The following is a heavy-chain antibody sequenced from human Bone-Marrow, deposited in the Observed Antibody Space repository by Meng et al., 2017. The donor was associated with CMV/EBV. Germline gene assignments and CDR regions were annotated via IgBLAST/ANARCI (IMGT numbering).Heavy chain of an antibody. J-gene: IGHJ6*02. Sequence: ASVKDSCKTSGDTSTDDYMHWVRQAPGQGLEWMGWINVNSGDTKFAQRFQDRVTITRDTSICTAYMELTRLTSDDTAVYYCASDPSIAALLYNGMDVWGQGNTVPVSS. CDR3: ASDPSIAALLYNGMDV. CDR1: GDTSTDDY. CDR2: INVNSGDT. V-gene: IGHV1-2*02. D-gene: IGHD6-6*01.